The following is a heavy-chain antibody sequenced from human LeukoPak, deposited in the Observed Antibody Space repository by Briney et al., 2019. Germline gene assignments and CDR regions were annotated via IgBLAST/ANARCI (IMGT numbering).Heavy chain of an antibody. CDR1: GFMFSTYW. V-gene: IGHV3-7*01. CDR2: IKQDGSEK. Sequence: PGGSLRLSCAASGFMFSTYWMSWVRQAPGKGLEWVANIKQDGSEKYYVDSVKGRFTISRDNAKNSLYLQMNSLRAEDTAVYYCARVVDTAMVTWGQGTLVTVSS. J-gene: IGHJ4*02. D-gene: IGHD5-18*01. CDR3: ARVVDTAMVT.